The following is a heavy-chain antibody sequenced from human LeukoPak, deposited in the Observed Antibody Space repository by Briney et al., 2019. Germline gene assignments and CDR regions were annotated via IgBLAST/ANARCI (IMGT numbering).Heavy chain of an antibody. CDR1: GFTFSDYY. CDR3: AREYSSEYYFDY. D-gene: IGHD5-12*01. Sequence: GGALRLSRAASGFTFSDYYMSWLRQAPGKGLEGVSYISSSGSTIYYADSVKGRFTISRDNAKNSLYLQMDSLRAEDPAVYYCAREYSSEYYFDYWGQGTLVTVSS. CDR2: ISSSGSTI. V-gene: IGHV3-11*01. J-gene: IGHJ4*02.